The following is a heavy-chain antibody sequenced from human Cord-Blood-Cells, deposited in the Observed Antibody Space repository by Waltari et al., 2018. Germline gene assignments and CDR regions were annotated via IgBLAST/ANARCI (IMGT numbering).Heavy chain of an antibody. CDR3: ARITDWYSSSLCVDY. Sequence: QVTLKESGPVLVKPTETLTLTFTVPGFSLSNARMGVSLIRHPPGKALEWLAHIFSNDEKSYSTSLKSRLTIAKDTSKSQVVLTMTNMDPVDTATYYCARITDWYSSSLCVDYWGQGTLVTVSS. J-gene: IGHJ4*02. D-gene: IGHD6-6*01. CDR1: GFSLSNARMG. V-gene: IGHV2-26*01. CDR2: IFSNDEK.